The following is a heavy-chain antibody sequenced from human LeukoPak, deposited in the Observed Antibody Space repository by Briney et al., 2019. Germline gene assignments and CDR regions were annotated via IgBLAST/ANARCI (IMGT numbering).Heavy chain of an antibody. D-gene: IGHD5-18*01. Sequence: GGSLRLSCAASGFTFRNYWMHWIRQVPGKGLVWVSRIDTDGSTTNYADSVEGRFTISRDNARNTVYLQMNSLSADDTGVYYCVRGGNGSSYGEFVSWGQGTLVTVSS. V-gene: IGHV3-74*01. CDR2: IDTDGSTT. CDR3: VRGGNGSSYGEFVS. CDR1: GFTFRNYW. J-gene: IGHJ5*01.